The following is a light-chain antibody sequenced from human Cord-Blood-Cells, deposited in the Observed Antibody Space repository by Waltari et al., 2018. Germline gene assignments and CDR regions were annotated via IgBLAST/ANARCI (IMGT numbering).Light chain of an antibody. CDR3: QQSYSTPRT. CDR1: QSISSY. V-gene: IGKV1-39*01. Sequence: DIQMTQSPSSLSASVGDRVSITCRASQSISSYLNWYQQKPGKAPKLLIYAASSLQSGVPSRFGGSGSGTDFTLTISSRQPEDFATYYCQQSYSTPRTFGQGTKVEIK. CDR2: AAS. J-gene: IGKJ1*01.